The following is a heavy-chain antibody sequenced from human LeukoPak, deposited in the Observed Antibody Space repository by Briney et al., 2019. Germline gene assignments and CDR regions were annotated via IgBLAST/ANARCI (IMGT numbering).Heavy chain of an antibody. CDR2: ISAYNGNT. D-gene: IGHD2-2*02. CDR1: GYTFINYG. CDR3: ARSPRKYCSSTSCYREEDY. J-gene: IGHJ4*02. V-gene: IGHV1-18*01. Sequence: ASVKVSCKASGYTFINYGISWVRQAPGQGLEWLGWISAYNGNTDYAQKLQGRVTMTTDTSTSTAYMELRSLRSDDTAVYYCARSPRKYCSSTSCYREEDYWGQGTLVTVSS.